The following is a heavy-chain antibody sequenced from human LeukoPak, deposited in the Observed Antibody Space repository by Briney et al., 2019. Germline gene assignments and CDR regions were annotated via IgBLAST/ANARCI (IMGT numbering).Heavy chain of an antibody. D-gene: IGHD3-3*01. J-gene: IGHJ5*02. CDR2: ISAYNGNT. CDR3: ARGSTIFGVVMPFGP. Sequence: ASVKVSCKASGYTFTSYGISWVRQAPGQGPEWMGWISAYNGNTNYAQKLQGRVTMTTDTSTSTAYMELRSLRSDDTAVYYCARGSTIFGVVMPFGPWGQGTLVTVSS. V-gene: IGHV1-18*01. CDR1: GYTFTSYG.